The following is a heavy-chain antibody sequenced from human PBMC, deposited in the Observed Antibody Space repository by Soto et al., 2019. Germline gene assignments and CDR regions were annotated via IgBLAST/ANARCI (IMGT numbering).Heavy chain of an antibody. D-gene: IGHD3-22*01. Sequence: GSLKVSCSASGFTFSSYDMHWVRKGTGKGLEWVSAIGTTGDTYYAGSVKGRFTISRENAKNSLYLQMNSLRAGDTAIYFCARAIGPTLFDYWGQCTLVTVSS. CDR3: ARAIGPTLFDY. CDR2: IGTTGDT. CDR1: GFTFSSYD. J-gene: IGHJ4*02. V-gene: IGHV3-13*04.